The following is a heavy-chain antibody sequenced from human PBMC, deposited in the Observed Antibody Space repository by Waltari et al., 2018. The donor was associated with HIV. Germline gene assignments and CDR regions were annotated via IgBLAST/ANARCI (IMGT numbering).Heavy chain of an antibody. V-gene: IGHV3-9*01. D-gene: IGHD4-17*01. Sequence: EVQLVESGGVLVHHGRSLSLSCQGYGFPLHDHAMPRVRQAPGKGLEWVSGISWNSGSIGYADSVKGRFTISRDNAKNSLYLQMNSLRAEDTALYYCAKDIFPTTVTTSPFDYWGQGTLVTVSS. J-gene: IGHJ4*02. CDR1: GFPLHDHA. CDR3: AKDIFPTTVTTSPFDY. CDR2: ISWNSGSI.